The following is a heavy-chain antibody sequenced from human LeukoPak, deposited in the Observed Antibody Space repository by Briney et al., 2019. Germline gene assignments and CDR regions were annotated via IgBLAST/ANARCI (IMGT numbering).Heavy chain of an antibody. V-gene: IGHV3-30-3*01. CDR3: VRETYYHDSSGYEVIGNFDY. Sequence: GRSLRLSCAASGFTFRTYAIHWVRQAPGKGLEWEAVVSSDGNTKFYGDSVKGRFIISRDNSENTLFLQMNSLRPEDTAVYYCVRETYYHDSSGYEVIGNFDYWGQGTLVTVSS. CDR1: GFTFRTYA. D-gene: IGHD3-22*01. J-gene: IGHJ4*02. CDR2: VSSDGNTK.